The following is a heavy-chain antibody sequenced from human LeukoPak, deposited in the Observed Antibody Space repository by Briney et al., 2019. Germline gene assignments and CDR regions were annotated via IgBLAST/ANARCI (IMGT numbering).Heavy chain of an antibody. D-gene: IGHD1-26*01. J-gene: IGHJ4*02. CDR1: GYSITSSSW. CDR2: IYHSGTT. CDR3: AREGGELHFDY. V-gene: IGHV4-28*03. Sequence: SDTLSLTCAVSGYSITSSSWWGWIRQPPGKGLEWIGYIYHSGTTYYNPSLKSRVTISVDRSKNQFSLKLSSVTAADTAVYYCAREGGELHFDYWGQGTLVTVSS.